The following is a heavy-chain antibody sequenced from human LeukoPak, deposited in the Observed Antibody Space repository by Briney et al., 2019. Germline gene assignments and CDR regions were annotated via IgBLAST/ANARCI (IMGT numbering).Heavy chain of an antibody. V-gene: IGHV3-7*01. CDR2: IKEDGSEK. CDR1: GFTFISYW. CDR3: ATLLRYSDWLWPFDN. Sequence: PWGSLRLSCAASGFTFISYWMSWVRQAPGKVLEWVANIKEDGSEKYYVDSVKGRFTISRDNAKNSLYLQMNSLRAEDTAVYYCATLLRYSDWLWPFDNWGQGTLVTVSS. D-gene: IGHD3-9*01. J-gene: IGHJ4*02.